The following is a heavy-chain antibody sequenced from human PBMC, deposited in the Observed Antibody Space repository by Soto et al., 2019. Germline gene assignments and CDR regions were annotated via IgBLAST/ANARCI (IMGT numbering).Heavy chain of an antibody. CDR3: VKGEYYYDSSGYYPFDY. D-gene: IGHD3-22*01. J-gene: IGHJ4*02. Sequence: GGSLRLSCAASGFIFSDHYMDWVRQAPGKGLEWVGRTRNKANSYTTHYADSVKGRFTISRDNSKNTQYLQMSSLRADDTAVYYCVKGEYYYDSSGYYPFDYWGQGTLVTVSS. V-gene: IGHV3-72*01. CDR2: TRNKANSYTT. CDR1: GFIFSDHY.